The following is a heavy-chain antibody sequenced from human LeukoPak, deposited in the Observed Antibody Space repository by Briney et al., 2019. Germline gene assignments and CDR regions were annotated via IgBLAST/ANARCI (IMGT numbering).Heavy chain of an antibody. CDR1: GGTFSSYS. J-gene: IGHJ3*02. V-gene: IGHV1-69*05. CDR3: ARDIGDSDYGDSRDAFDI. Sequence: SVKVSCKASGGTFSSYSISWVRQAPGQGPEWMGGSIPIFGTANYAQKFQGRVTITTDESTSTAYMELSSLRSEDTAVYYCARDIGDSDYGDSRDAFDIWGQGTMVIVSS. CDR2: SIPIFGTA. D-gene: IGHD4-17*01.